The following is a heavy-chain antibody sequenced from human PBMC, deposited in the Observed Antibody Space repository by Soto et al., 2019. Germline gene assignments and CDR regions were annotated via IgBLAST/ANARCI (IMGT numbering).Heavy chain of an antibody. V-gene: IGHV4-30-2*01. D-gene: IGHD6-13*01. Sequence: SETLSLACAVSGGSIGSGGYSWSWIRQPPGKGLEWIGYIYHSGSTYYNPSLKSRVTISVDTSKNQFSLKLSSVTAADTAVYYCAKIAAAGDPYYYGMDVWGQGTTVS. CDR3: AKIAAAGDPYYYGMDV. CDR1: GGSIGSGGYS. J-gene: IGHJ6*02. CDR2: IYHSGST.